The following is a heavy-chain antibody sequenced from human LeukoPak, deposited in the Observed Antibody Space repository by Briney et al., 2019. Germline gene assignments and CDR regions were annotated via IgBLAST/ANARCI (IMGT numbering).Heavy chain of an antibody. D-gene: IGHD3-10*01. CDR2: INHSGST. CDR1: GGSFSGYY. CDR3: ARGPIPLVPTGGMDV. J-gene: IGHJ6*02. Sequence: SETLSLTCAVYGGSFSGYYWSWIRQPPGKGLEWIGEINHSGSTNYNPSLKSRVTISVDTSKNQFSLKLSSVIAADTAVYYCARGPIPLVPTGGMDVWGQGTTVTVSS. V-gene: IGHV4-34*01.